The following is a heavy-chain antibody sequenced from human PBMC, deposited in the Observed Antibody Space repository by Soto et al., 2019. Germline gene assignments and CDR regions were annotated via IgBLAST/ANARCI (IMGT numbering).Heavy chain of an antibody. CDR2: ITHSGTT. J-gene: IGHJ6*02. D-gene: IGHD2-15*01. Sequence: SETLSLTCAVHGASFSSYYWSWVRQSPGKGLECIGEITHSGTTNYSPSLKSRVTISVDTSKNHFFLSLRSVTAADTGVYYFARVSCSGGSCYLTSRYNYYVMDVWGQGTTVTVSS. CDR1: GASFSSYY. V-gene: IGHV4-34*01. CDR3: ARVSCSGGSCYLTSRYNYYVMDV.